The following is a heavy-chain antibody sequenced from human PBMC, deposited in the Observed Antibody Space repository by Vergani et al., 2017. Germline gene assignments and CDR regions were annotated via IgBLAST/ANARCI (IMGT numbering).Heavy chain of an antibody. V-gene: IGHV4-61*10. CDR2: IYYSGST. CDR3: ARETYYYDSSVYSYRWVFDF. J-gene: IGHJ4*02. CDR1: GGSVSSGSYY. D-gene: IGHD3-22*01. Sequence: QVQLQESGPGLVKPSETLSLTCTVSGGSVSSGSYYWSWIRQHAGKGLEWIWFIYYSGSTTCNPSLKSRVTMSVDPSKTQFSLKLSSVTAADTAVYYCARETYYYDSSVYSYRWVFDFWGQGTLVTGSS.